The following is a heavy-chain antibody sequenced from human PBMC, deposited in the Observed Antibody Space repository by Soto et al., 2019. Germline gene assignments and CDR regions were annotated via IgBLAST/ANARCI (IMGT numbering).Heavy chain of an antibody. J-gene: IGHJ4*02. CDR3: ARDRRVPAAIRGRGLFDY. CDR2: ISYDGSNK. CDR1: GFTFSSYA. D-gene: IGHD2-2*02. V-gene: IGHV3-30-3*01. Sequence: QVQLVESGGGVVQPGRSLRLSCAASGFTFSSYAMHWVRQAPGKGLEWVAVISYDGSNKYYADSVKGRFTISRDNSKNTLYLQMNSLRAEDTAVYYCARDRRVPAAIRGRGLFDYWGQGTLVTVSS.